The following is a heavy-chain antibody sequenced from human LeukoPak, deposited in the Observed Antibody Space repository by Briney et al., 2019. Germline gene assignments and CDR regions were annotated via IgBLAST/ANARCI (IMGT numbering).Heavy chain of an antibody. CDR2: IYYSGST. J-gene: IGHJ4*02. D-gene: IGHD6-13*01. Sequence: ETLSLTCTVSGGSISSYYWSWIRQPPGKGLEWIGYIYYSGSTNYNPSLKSRVTISVDTSKNQFSLKLSSVTAAGTAVYYCASASGSSWYYFDYWGQGTLVTVSS. CDR3: ASASGSSWYYFDY. V-gene: IGHV4-59*01. CDR1: GGSISSYY.